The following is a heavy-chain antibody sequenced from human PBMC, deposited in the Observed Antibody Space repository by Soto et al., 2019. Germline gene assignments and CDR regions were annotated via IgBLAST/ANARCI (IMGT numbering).Heavy chain of an antibody. J-gene: IGHJ3*02. Sequence: GGSLRLSCAASGFTFSSYGMHWVRQAPGKGLEWVAVISYDGSNKYYADSVKGRFTISRDNSKNTLYLQMNSLRAEDTAVYYCANEAVDHLDAFDIWGQGTMVTVSS. CDR3: ANEAVDHLDAFDI. V-gene: IGHV3-30*18. CDR1: GFTFSSYG. CDR2: ISYDGSNK.